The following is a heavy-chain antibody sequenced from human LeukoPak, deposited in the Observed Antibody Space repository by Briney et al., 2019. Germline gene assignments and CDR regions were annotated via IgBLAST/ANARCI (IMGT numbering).Heavy chain of an antibody. CDR3: ARVNRAIAVAGPRLDY. J-gene: IGHJ4*02. D-gene: IGHD6-19*01. CDR2: ISAYNGNT. V-gene: IGHV1-18*01. CDR1: GYTFTSYG. Sequence: VASAKVSCKASGYTFTSYGISWVRQAPGQGLEWMGWISAYNGNTNYAQKLQGRVTMTTDTSTSTAYMELRSLRSDDTAVYYCARVNRAIAVAGPRLDYWGQGTLVTVSS.